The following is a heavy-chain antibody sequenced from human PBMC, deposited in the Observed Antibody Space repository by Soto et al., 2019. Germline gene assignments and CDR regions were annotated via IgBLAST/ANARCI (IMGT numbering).Heavy chain of an antibody. CDR2: VNTGNGNT. CDR3: AVGPASGEFDY. D-gene: IGHD3-3*01. V-gene: IGHV1-3*04. CDR1: GYTFTTYG. J-gene: IGHJ4*02. Sequence: ASVKVSCKASGYTFTTYGMHWVRQAPGQRLEWMGWVNTGNGNTAYSQKFQGRVTITRDPSASTGYMEVSSLSSEDMAVYYCAVGPASGEFDYWAQGTMVTVSS.